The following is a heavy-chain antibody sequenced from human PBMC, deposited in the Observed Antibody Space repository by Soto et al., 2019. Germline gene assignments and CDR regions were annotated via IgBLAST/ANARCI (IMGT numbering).Heavy chain of an antibody. D-gene: IGHD1-26*01. V-gene: IGHV4-59*12. J-gene: IGHJ4*02. Sequence: ASETLSLTCSVSGGSISSGYWTWIRHPPRKGLEWIGYIYLGGSINYNPSPKSRVIISVDTAKNQFSLSLSSVTAADTAVFYWARAGVVGATALDYWVQGTLVTVSS. CDR3: ARAGVVGATALDY. CDR2: IYLGGSI. CDR1: GGSISSGY.